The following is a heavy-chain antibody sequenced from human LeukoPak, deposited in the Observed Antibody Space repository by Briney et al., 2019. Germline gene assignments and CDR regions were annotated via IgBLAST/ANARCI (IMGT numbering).Heavy chain of an antibody. CDR2: ISSSSSYI. J-gene: IGHJ4*02. CDR3: ARSPIAARLRFDY. CDR1: GFTFSSYS. V-gene: IGHV3-21*01. D-gene: IGHD6-6*01. Sequence: GGSLRLSCAASGFTFSSYSMNWVRQAPGKGLEWVSSISSSSSYIYYADSVKGRFSISRDNAKNSLYLQMNSLRAEDTAVYYCARSPIAARLRFDYWGQGTLVTVSS.